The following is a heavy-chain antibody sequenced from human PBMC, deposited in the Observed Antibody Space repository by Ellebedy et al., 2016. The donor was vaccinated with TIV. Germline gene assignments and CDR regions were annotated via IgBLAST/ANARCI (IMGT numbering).Heavy chain of an antibody. CDR1: GFTFNIYR. CDR2: INSAGRST. D-gene: IGHD6-25*01. CDR3: ARARGGLGV. J-gene: IGHJ6*02. V-gene: IGHV3-74*01. Sequence: GESLKISCAAFGFTFNIYRMHLVRQVPGKGLVWVSRINSAGRSTSYADFVKGGFTISRDNSKNTLSLHMNDLRVADTAVYYCARARGGLGVWGQGTPVTVSS.